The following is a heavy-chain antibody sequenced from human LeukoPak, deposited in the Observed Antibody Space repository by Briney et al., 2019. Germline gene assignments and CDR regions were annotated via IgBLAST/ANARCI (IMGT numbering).Heavy chain of an antibody. V-gene: IGHV1-24*01. J-gene: IGHJ5*02. CDR3: ATVRPYDFWSGYHDP. D-gene: IGHD3-3*01. Sequence: GASVTVSCKVSGYTLTELSMHWVRQAPGKGGEGMGGFDAEDGETIYAQKLQGRVTMTYDTSTDTAYIELSSLTSEDTAVYYCATVRPYDFWSGYHDPWGQGTLVTVSS. CDR1: GYTLTELS. CDR2: FDAEDGET.